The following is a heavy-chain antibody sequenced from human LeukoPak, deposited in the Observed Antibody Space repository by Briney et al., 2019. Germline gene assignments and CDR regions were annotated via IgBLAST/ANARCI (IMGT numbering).Heavy chain of an antibody. CDR1: GGSISSSSYY. D-gene: IGHD2-15*01. V-gene: IGHV4-39*01. J-gene: IGHJ5*02. CDR2: IYYSGST. Sequence: PSETLSLTCTVSGGSISSSSYYWAWIRQPPGKGLEWIGSIYYSGSTYYNPSLKSRVTISVDTSKNQFSLKVSSVTAADTAVYYCARHIPGYCSGGSCYEFYDWFDPWGQGTLVTVSS. CDR3: ARHIPGYCSGGSCYEFYDWFDP.